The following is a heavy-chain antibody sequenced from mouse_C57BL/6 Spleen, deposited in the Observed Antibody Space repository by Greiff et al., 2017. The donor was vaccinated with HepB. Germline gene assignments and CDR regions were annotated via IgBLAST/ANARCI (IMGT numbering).Heavy chain of an antibody. CDR3: TRYRDSAY. CDR1: GYTFTDYE. D-gene: IGHD2-12*01. CDR2: IDPETGGT. Sequence: QVQLKESGAELVRPGASVTLSCKASGYTFTDYEMHWVKQTPVHGLEWIGAIDPETGGTAYNQKFKGKAILTADKSSSTAYMELRSLTSEDSAVYYCTRYRDSAYWGQGTLVTVSA. J-gene: IGHJ3*01. V-gene: IGHV1-15*01.